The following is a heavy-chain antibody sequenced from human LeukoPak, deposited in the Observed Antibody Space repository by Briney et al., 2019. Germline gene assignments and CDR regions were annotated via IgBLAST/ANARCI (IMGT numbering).Heavy chain of an antibody. CDR2: IRYDGSNK. V-gene: IGHV3-30*02. D-gene: IGHD3-3*01. Sequence: PGGSLRLSCAASGFTFSSYGMRWVRQPPGKGLGWVAFIRYDGSNKYYADFVKGRFTTSRDNSKNTLYLQMNSLRAEDTAGYYCADTFWSGYYNYYMDVWGKGNTVTVSS. CDR3: ADTFWSGYYNYYMDV. CDR1: GFTFSSYG. J-gene: IGHJ6*03.